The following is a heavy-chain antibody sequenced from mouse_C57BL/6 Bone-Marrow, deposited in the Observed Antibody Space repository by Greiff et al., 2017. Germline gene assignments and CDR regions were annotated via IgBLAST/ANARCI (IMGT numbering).Heavy chain of an antibody. V-gene: IGHV1-62-2*01. D-gene: IGHD2-2*01. CDR1: GYTFTEYT. CDR2: FYPGSGSI. CDR3: ARLMVTTGRVYFDY. J-gene: IGHJ2*01. Sequence: LVEPGASVKLSCKASGYTFTEYTIHWVKQRSGQGLEWIGWFYPGSGSIKYNEKFKDKATLTADKSSSTVYMELSRLTSEDSAVYFCARLMVTTGRVYFDYWGQGTTLTVSS.